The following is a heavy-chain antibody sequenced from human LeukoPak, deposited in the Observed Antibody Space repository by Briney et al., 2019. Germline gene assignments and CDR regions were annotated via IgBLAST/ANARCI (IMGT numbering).Heavy chain of an antibody. Sequence: SVKVSCKASGGTFSSYAISWVRQAPGQGLKWMGRIIPILGIANYAQKFQGRVTITRDTSISTAYMELSRLTSEDTGVYYCTRGLPRDGLVVIAAANEYWGQGSLVTVSS. D-gene: IGHD2-2*01. CDR1: GGTFSSYA. J-gene: IGHJ4*02. V-gene: IGHV1-69*04. CDR3: TRGLPRDGLVVIAAANEY. CDR2: IIPILGIA.